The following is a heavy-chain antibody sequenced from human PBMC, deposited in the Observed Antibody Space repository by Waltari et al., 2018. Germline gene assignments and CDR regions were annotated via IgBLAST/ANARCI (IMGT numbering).Heavy chain of an antibody. CDR2: IYYSGST. V-gene: IGHV4-59*01. D-gene: IGHD2-15*01. CDR1: GGSISSYY. CDR3: ARVSGGSWPDAFDI. J-gene: IGHJ3*02. Sequence: QVQLQESGPGLVKPSETLSLTCTVSGGSISSYYWIWIRQPPGKGLEWSGYIYYSGSTNYNPSLKSRVTISVDTSKNQFSLKLSSVTAADTAVYYCARVSGGSWPDAFDIWGQGTMVTVSS.